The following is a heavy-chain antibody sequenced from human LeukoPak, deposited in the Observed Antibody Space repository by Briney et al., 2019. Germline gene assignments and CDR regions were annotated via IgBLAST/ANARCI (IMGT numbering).Heavy chain of an antibody. Sequence: SETLSLTCAVYGGSFSGYYWSWIRQPPGKGLEWIGEINHSGSTNYNPSLKSRVTISVDTSKNQFSLKLSSVTAADTAVYYCARGRYYCSGGSCTALQHWGQGTLVTVSS. CDR1: GGSFSGYY. D-gene: IGHD2-15*01. J-gene: IGHJ1*01. V-gene: IGHV4-34*01. CDR3: ARGRYYCSGGSCTALQH. CDR2: INHSGST.